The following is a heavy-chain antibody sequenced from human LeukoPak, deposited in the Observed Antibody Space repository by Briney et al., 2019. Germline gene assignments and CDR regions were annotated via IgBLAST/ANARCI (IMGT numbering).Heavy chain of an antibody. J-gene: IGHJ4*02. Sequence: SETLSLTCTVSGASISSGGYYWSWIRQHPGKGLEWIGYIFNSGSTYYNPSLKSRVTISINTSKNQFSLKVSSVTAADTAVYYCYGSGYWGQGTLVTVSS. CDR3: YGSGY. V-gene: IGHV4-31*03. CDR1: GASISSGGYY. CDR2: IFNSGST. D-gene: IGHD3-10*01.